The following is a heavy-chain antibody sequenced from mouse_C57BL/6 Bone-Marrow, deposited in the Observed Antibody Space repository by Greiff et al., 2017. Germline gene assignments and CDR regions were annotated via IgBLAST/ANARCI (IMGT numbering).Heavy chain of an antibody. D-gene: IGHD2-3*01. CDR3: AKKMVAYWYFDV. J-gene: IGHJ1*03. Sequence: VMLVESGPGLVQPSQSLSITCTVSGFSLTSYGVHWVRQSPGKGLEWLGVIWRGGSTDYNAVFMSRLSITKDNSKSQVFFKMNSLQADDTAIYYCAKKMVAYWYFDVWGTGTTVTVSS. CDR2: IWRGGST. V-gene: IGHV2-5*01. CDR1: GFSLTSYG.